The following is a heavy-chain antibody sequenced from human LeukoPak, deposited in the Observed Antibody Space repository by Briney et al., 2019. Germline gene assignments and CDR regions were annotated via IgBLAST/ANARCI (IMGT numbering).Heavy chain of an antibody. J-gene: IGHJ3*02. Sequence: GGSLRLSCAASGFTFSSYWMSWVRQAPGKGLEWVANIKQDGSEKYYVDSVKGRFTISRDNAKNSLYLQMNSLRAEDTAVYYCASALYSSRGDAFDIWGQGTMVTVSS. V-gene: IGHV3-7*01. D-gene: IGHD6-13*01. CDR1: GFTFSSYW. CDR3: ASALYSSRGDAFDI. CDR2: IKQDGSEK.